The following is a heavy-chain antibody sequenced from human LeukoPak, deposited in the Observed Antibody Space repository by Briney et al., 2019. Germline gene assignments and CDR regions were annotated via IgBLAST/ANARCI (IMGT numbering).Heavy chain of an antibody. CDR1: GFTFSSYS. CDR2: ISSSSSTI. V-gene: IGHV3-48*04. CDR3: ARVPYDSSGYYYGPDY. J-gene: IGHJ4*02. D-gene: IGHD3-22*01. Sequence: GGSLRLSCAASGFTFSSYSMNWVRQAPGKGLEWVSYISSSSSTIYYADSVKGRFTISRDNAKNSLYLQMNSLRAEDTAVYYCARVPYDSSGYYYGPDYWGQGTLVTVSS.